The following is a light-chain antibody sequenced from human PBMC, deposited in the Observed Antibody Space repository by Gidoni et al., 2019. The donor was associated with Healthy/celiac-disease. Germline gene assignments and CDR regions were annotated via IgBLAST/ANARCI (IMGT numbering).Light chain of an antibody. CDR1: SSNIGAGYD. V-gene: IGLV1-40*01. CDR3: QSYDSSLSGPL. J-gene: IGLJ3*02. Sequence: QSVMTQPHSVSGAPGQTVTISCTGSSSNIGAGYDVHWYQQLPGTAPKLLIYGNSNRPSGVPVRFSGSKSGTSASLAITGLQSEDEADYYCQSYDSSLSGPLFGGGTKLTVL. CDR2: GNS.